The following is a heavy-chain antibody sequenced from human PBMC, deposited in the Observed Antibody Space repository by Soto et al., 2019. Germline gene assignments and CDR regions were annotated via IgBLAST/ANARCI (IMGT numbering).Heavy chain of an antibody. D-gene: IGHD1-26*01. CDR1: GFTFSSYA. V-gene: IGHV3-64D*06. J-gene: IGHJ5*02. CDR3: WFDP. Sequence: GVSLRLSCSVSGFTFSSYAMHWVRQAPGKGLEYVSSISSNGGSTYYPDSVKGRFTISRDNSKNTLYLQMSSLRVEADRWELRWFDPWGQGTLVTVSS. CDR2: ISSNGGST.